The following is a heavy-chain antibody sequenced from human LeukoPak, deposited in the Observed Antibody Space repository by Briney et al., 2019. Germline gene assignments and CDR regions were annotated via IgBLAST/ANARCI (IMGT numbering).Heavy chain of an antibody. CDR1: GFPFTAYS. CDR3: ARGGESDH. D-gene: IGHD2/OR15-2a*01. J-gene: IGHJ4*02. CDR2: ISRSGSTM. Sequence: GGSLRLSCAASGFPFTAYSMNWVRQAPGKGLEWVSYISRSGSTMYYADSVKGRFSISRDNAKNSLYLQMNSLRDEDTAVYLCARGGESDHWGQGALVTVSS. V-gene: IGHV3-48*02.